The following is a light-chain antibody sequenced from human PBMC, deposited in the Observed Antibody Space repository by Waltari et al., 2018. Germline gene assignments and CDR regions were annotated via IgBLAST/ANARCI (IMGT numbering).Light chain of an antibody. J-gene: IGLJ2*01. Sequence: SYELTQPPSVSVSPGQTARITCSGEALPKQYAYWYQQKPGQAPLLVIYKDTERSSGIPERFSVSSSGTTVTLTISAVQAEDEADYYCQSADAGGTYVIFGGGTKLTVL. CDR3: QSADAGGTYVI. CDR2: KDT. V-gene: IGLV3-25*03. CDR1: ALPKQY.